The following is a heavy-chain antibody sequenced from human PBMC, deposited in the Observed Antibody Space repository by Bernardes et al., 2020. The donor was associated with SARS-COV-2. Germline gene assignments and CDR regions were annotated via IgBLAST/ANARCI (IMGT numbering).Heavy chain of an antibody. CDR2: IYYSGST. D-gene: IGHD3-3*01. CDR3: ARQDIGSIFGVVITPAGMDV. V-gene: IGHV4-59*08. Sequence: SETLSLTCTVSGGSISSYYWRWIRQPPGKGLEWIGYIYYSGSTNYNPSLKSRVTISVDTSKNQFSLKLSSVTAADPAVYYCARQDIGSIFGVVITPAGMDVWGQGTTVTVSS. J-gene: IGHJ6*02. CDR1: GGSISSYY.